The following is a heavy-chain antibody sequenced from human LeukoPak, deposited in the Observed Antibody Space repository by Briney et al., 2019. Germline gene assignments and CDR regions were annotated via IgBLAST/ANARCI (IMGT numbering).Heavy chain of an antibody. J-gene: IGHJ6*03. CDR3: ARDNRRFGEGRNHYYYMDV. D-gene: IGHD3-10*01. Sequence: SETLSLTCAVYGGSFSGYYWSWIRQPAGKGLEWIGRIYTSGSTNYNPSLKSRVTMSVDTSKNQFSLKLSSVTAADTAVYYCARDNRRFGEGRNHYYYMDVWGKGTTVTISS. V-gene: IGHV4-4*07. CDR1: GGSFSGYY. CDR2: IYTSGST.